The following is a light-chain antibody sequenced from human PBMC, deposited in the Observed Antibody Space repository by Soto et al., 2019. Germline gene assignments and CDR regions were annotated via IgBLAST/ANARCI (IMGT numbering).Light chain of an antibody. Sequence: DIQLTQSPSFLAASVGDRVTITCRASQGIASFLAWYQQKPGKAPKLLIYSATTLQTGVSSRFSGSRSGPEFTLTISSLQPEDFATYYCQQLNSYPYTCAQGTKLEIK. CDR3: QQLNSYPYT. CDR2: SAT. J-gene: IGKJ2*01. CDR1: QGIASF. V-gene: IGKV1-9*01.